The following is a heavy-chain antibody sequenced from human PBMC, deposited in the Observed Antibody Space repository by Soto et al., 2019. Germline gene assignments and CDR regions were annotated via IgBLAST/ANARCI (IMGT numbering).Heavy chain of an antibody. D-gene: IGHD6-19*01. J-gene: IGHJ4*02. V-gene: IGHV4-59*01. CDR3: ERRGQWLAQGYFDF. CDR1: GGSLNPNY. Sequence: SETLSLTCTVSGGSLNPNYWSWIRQPPGKGLEWIGYIYYTGSADYNPSLKSRVTISVDMSKNQFSLKLSSVTAADTAVYYCERRGQWLAQGYFDFWGQGTLDTLSS. CDR2: IYYTGSA.